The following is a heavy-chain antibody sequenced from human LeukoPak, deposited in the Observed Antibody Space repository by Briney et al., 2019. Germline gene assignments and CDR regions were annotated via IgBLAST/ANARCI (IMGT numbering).Heavy chain of an antibody. CDR3: AKRIEYCTSTSCYSPGEY. CDR1: GFTFSNYA. CDR2: MSGNGNII. Sequence: GGSLRLSCAASGFTFSNYAMIWVRRAPGRGLEWVSLMSGNGNIIYYVDTVKGRFTISRDNSKNTLYLQMNSLRAEDTAVYYCAKRIEYCTSTSCYSPGEYWGQGTLVTVSS. D-gene: IGHD2-2*02. J-gene: IGHJ4*02. V-gene: IGHV3-23*01.